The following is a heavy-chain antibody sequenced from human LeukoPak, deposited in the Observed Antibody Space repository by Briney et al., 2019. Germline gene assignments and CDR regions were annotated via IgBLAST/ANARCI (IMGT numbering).Heavy chain of an antibody. Sequence: SETLSLTCAVSGYSISSGYYWGWIRQPPGKGLEWIGSIYHSGSTYYNPSLKSRVTISVDTSKNQFSLKLSSVTAADTAVYYCTRAPHPRCSSSGCYLDYWGQGTLVTVSS. D-gene: IGHD2-2*01. CDR3: TRAPHPRCSSSGCYLDY. V-gene: IGHV4-38-2*01. J-gene: IGHJ4*02. CDR2: IYHSGST. CDR1: GYSISSGYY.